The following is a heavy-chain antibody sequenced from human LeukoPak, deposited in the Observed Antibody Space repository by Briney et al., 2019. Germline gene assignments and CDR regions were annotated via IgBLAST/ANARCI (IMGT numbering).Heavy chain of an antibody. V-gene: IGHV3-7*01. CDR1: GFTFSTSW. CDR2: IRQDGSEK. J-gene: IGHJ4*02. D-gene: IGHD1-26*01. CDR3: AREWELLGY. Sequence: GGSLRLSCAASGFTFSTSWMTWVRQAPGKGLEWVANIRQDGSEKHYVDSVKGRFTISRDNAKNSLYLQMNSLRAEDTAMYYCAREWELLGYWGQGTLVTVSS.